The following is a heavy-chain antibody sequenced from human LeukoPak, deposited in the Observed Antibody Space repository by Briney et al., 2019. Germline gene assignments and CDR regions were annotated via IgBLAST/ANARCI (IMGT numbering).Heavy chain of an antibody. D-gene: IGHD3-22*01. CDR3: ARDLGQYYDTSDNWFDP. CDR2: INGDTSEI. CDR1: GFTFSMSW. V-gene: IGHV3-7*01. Sequence: GGSLRLSCAASGFTFSMSWMTWVRQAPGKGLEWVASINGDTSEIHYVDSVKGRFTISRDNAKNTLNLQMNSLRAEDTAVYYCARDLGQYYDTSDNWFDPWGQGTLVTVSS. J-gene: IGHJ5*02.